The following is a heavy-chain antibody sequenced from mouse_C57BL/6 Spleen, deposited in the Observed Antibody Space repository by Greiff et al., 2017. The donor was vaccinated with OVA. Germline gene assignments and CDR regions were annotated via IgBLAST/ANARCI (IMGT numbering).Heavy chain of an antibody. CDR3: ARERELGRYFDV. Sequence: DVMLVESGGGLVKPGGSLKLSCAASGFTFSSYAMSWVRQTPEKRLEWVATISDGGSYTYYPDNVKGRFTISRDNAKNNLYLQMSHLKSEDTAMYYCARERELGRYFDVWGTGTTVTVSS. CDR2: ISDGGSYT. J-gene: IGHJ1*03. V-gene: IGHV5-4*01. CDR1: GFTFSSYA. D-gene: IGHD4-1*01.